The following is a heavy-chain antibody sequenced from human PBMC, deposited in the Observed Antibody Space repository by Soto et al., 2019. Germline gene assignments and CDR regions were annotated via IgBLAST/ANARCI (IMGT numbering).Heavy chain of an antibody. V-gene: IGHV4-34*01. CDR2: INHSGST. CDR3: ARGRIAAAAMFDP. CDR1: GGSFSGYY. D-gene: IGHD6-13*01. J-gene: IGHJ5*02. Sequence: QVQLQQWGAGLLKPSETLSLTCAVYGGSFSGYYWSWIRQPPGKGLEWIGEINHSGSTNYNPSLNSRVTISVDTSKNQFSRKLSSVTAADTAVYYCARGRIAAAAMFDPWGQGTLVTVSS.